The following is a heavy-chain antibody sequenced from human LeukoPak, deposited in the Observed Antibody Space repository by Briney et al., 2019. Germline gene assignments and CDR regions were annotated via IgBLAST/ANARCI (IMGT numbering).Heavy chain of an antibody. CDR2: IYHSGSA. Sequence: ASETPSLTCAVSGGSISSGGYSWSWIRQAPGKGLEWIGYIYHSGSASYNPSLKSRVTVSVDKSKNQFSLKLSSVTAADTAVYYCAGGQAVTAAFDIWGQGTMVTVSS. V-gene: IGHV4-30-2*01. CDR3: AGGQAVTAAFDI. CDR1: GGSISSGGYS. J-gene: IGHJ3*02. D-gene: IGHD2-21*02.